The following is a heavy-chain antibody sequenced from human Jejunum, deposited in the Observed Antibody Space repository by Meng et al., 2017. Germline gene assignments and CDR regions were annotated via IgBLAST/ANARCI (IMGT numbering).Heavy chain of an antibody. CDR3: GRHCSGGSCGPYNGMDV. V-gene: IGHV3-21*01. CDR2: IGSDGGHI. D-gene: IGHD2-15*01. CDR1: GFTFSANS. J-gene: IGHJ6*02. Sequence: GESLKISCAASGFTFSANSMNWVRQAPGKGLEWGSIIGSDGGHIFYTDSVKGRFTISRDNAKNSLYLQMNSLRAEDTAVYYCGRHCSGGSCGPYNGMDVWGQGTTVTVSS.